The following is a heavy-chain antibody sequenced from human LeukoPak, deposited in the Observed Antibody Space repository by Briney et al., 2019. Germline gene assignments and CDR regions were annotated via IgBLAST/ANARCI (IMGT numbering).Heavy chain of an antibody. V-gene: IGHV4-39*01. CDR2: IYYSGST. J-gene: IGHJ4*02. Sequence: SETLSLTCSVSGGSISSSNHYWAWIRQPPGKGLEWIGSIYYSGSTYYSPSLKSRVTVSVDASKNQFSLKMTSVTAADTAVYFCAPGSPSTGYYYYWGQGTLVTVSS. CDR1: GGSISSSNHY. CDR3: APGSPSTGYYYY. D-gene: IGHD3-22*01.